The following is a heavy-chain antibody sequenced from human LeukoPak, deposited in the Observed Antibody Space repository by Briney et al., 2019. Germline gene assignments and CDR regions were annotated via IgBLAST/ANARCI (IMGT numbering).Heavy chain of an antibody. D-gene: IGHD1-26*01. CDR2: ISAYNGNT. V-gene: IGHV1-18*01. CDR3: ARDELGAVGATWDY. J-gene: IGHJ4*02. Sequence: WASVKVSCKASGYTFTSYGISWVRQAPGQGLEWMGWISAYNGNTNYAQKLQGRVTMTTDTSTSTAYMELRSLRSDDTAVYYCARDELGAVGATWDYWGQGTLVTVSS. CDR1: GYTFTSYG.